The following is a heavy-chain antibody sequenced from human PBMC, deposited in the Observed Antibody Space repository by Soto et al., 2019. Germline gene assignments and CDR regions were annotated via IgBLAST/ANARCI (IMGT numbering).Heavy chain of an antibody. D-gene: IGHD6-13*01. V-gene: IGHV5-51*01. CDR1: GYNFANYW. J-gene: IGHJ3*02. CDR3: AAGYTTGPDAFDI. Sequence: GGSLKISCQGSGYNFANYWIGWVRQIPGKGLEGMGMIFPGDSDTKNSPSLQGQITMSVDKSDSSAYLQWRSLKASDTAMYYCAAGYTTGPDAFDIWGQGTMVTVSS. CDR2: IFPGDSDT.